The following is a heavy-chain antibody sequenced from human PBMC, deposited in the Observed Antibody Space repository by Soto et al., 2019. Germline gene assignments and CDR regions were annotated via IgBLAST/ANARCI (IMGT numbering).Heavy chain of an antibody. V-gene: IGHV4-4*02. Sequence: QVQLQESGPGLVKPSGTLSLTCAVSGGSISSSNWWSWVRQPPGKGLEWIGEIYHSGSTNYNPSLKSRVTISVDKSKNQFSLKLSSVTAADTAVYYCAREKRLSHLSRGHYFDYWGQGTLVTVSS. J-gene: IGHJ4*02. CDR2: IYHSGST. D-gene: IGHD3-3*02. CDR1: GGSISSSNW. CDR3: AREKRLSHLSRGHYFDY.